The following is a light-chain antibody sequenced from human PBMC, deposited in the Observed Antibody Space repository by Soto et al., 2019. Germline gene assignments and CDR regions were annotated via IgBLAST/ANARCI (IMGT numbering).Light chain of an antibody. Sequence: EIVLTQSPGTLSLSPGERATLSCRASQSVSSSYLAWYQQKPGQAPRLLIFGTSIRATGIPDRFSGSGSGTDFTLTISRLEPEDFALYYCQQRSNWPRTFGQGTKV. J-gene: IGKJ1*01. V-gene: IGKV3D-20*02. CDR1: QSVSSSY. CDR2: GTS. CDR3: QQRSNWPRT.